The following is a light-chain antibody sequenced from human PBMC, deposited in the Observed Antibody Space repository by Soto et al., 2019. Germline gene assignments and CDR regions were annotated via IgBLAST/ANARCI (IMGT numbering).Light chain of an antibody. CDR1: QSYSSSF. CDR3: QQYDNLPRT. J-gene: IGKJ1*01. Sequence: EIEVTQSPCTLSLSPGDRATLSCKASQSYSSSFLAWYQQKPGKAPRLLIYGASGMETGIPERFSGSGSGTDFTLTINSLQAEDVAAYYCQQYDNLPRTFGQRSKV. CDR2: GAS. V-gene: IGKV3-20*01.